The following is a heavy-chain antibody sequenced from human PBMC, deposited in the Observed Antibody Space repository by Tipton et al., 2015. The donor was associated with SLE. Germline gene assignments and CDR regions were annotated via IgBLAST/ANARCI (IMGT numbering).Heavy chain of an antibody. D-gene: IGHD4-17*01. CDR1: GHSISSGYC. Sequence: TLSLTCNVSGHSISSGYCWGWIRQFPGKGLEWIGTFHYRGSTYYNPSLKSRATISVDTSKNQFYLRLTSVTAADTAVYYCATVVPDGETRAFDIWGLGTMVTVSS. V-gene: IGHV4-38-2*02. CDR2: FHYRGST. CDR3: ATVVPDGETRAFDI. J-gene: IGHJ3*02.